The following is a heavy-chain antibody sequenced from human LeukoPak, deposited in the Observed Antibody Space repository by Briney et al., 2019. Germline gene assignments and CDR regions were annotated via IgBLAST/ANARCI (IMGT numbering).Heavy chain of an antibody. V-gene: IGHV6-1*01. CDR2: TYYRSRWYT. CDR1: GDSVSSNIAA. CDR3: TRGRFGHYVSLFEY. J-gene: IGHJ4*02. D-gene: IGHD3-10*02. Sequence: SQTLSLTCVISGDSVSSNIAAWNWIRQSPSRGLEWLGRTYYRSRWYTDYAISVRSRIFINADTSKNQFSLQLNSVTPEDMAVYFCTRGRFGHYVSLFEYWGQGSLVTVSS.